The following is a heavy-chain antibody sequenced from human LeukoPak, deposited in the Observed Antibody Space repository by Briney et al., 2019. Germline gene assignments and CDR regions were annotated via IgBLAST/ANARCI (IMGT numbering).Heavy chain of an antibody. D-gene: IGHD3-10*01. CDR1: GGSIRSSSHY. J-gene: IGHJ5*02. Sequence: SETLSLTCTVSGGSIRSSSHYWGWIRQPPGKGLEWIGYIYYSGSTNYNPSLKSRVTISVDTSKNQFSLKLSSVTAADTAVYYCARGGYYGSGNDFRFDPWGQGTLVTVSS. V-gene: IGHV4-61*05. CDR2: IYYSGST. CDR3: ARGGYYGSGNDFRFDP.